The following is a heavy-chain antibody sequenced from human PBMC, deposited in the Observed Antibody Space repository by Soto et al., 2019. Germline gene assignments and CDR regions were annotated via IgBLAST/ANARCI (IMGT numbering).Heavy chain of an antibody. CDR1: GFTFSSYS. V-gene: IGHV3-21*01. Sequence: PGGSLRLSCAASGFTFSSYSMNWVRQAPGKGLEWVSSISSSSSYIYYADSVKGRFTISRDNAKNSLYLQMNSLRAEDTAVYYCARESLGYCSSTSCQLQRQFDYWGQGTLVTVSS. CDR2: ISSSSSYI. CDR3: ARESLGYCSSTSCQLQRQFDY. J-gene: IGHJ4*02. D-gene: IGHD2-2*01.